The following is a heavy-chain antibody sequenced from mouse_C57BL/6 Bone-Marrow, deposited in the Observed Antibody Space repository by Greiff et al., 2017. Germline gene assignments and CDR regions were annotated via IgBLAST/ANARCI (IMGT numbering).Heavy chain of an antibody. CDR3: ATSCYYGYFDY. CDR2: IDPSDSYT. Sequence: QVRLQQPGAELVMPGASVKLSCKASGYTFTSYWMHWVQQTPGQGLEWIGEIDPSDSYTNYNQKFKGKSTLTVDKSSSTAYMQLSSLTSEDSAVYYCATSCYYGYFDYWGQGTTLTVSS. D-gene: IGHD1-1*01. V-gene: IGHV1-69*01. J-gene: IGHJ2*01. CDR1: GYTFTSYW.